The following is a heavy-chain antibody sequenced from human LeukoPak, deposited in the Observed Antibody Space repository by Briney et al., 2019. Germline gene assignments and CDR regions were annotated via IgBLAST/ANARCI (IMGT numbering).Heavy chain of an antibody. CDR3: ARDRRGSGWYFDS. D-gene: IGHD6-19*01. CDR1: GFTFSTYW. Sequence: GGSLRLSCEVSGFTFSTYWMSWVRQAPGKGLEWVANIKQDGSEKYHVDSVKGRFTISRDNAKNSLYLQMNGLRAEDTAVYYCARDRRGSGWYFDSWGQGTLVTVSS. CDR2: IKQDGSEK. J-gene: IGHJ4*02. V-gene: IGHV3-7*03.